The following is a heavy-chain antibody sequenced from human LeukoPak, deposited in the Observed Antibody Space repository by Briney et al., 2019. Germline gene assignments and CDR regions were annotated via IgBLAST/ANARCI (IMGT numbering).Heavy chain of an antibody. J-gene: IGHJ4*02. CDR1: GGSITSYY. CDR2: VYSSGVG. V-gene: IGHV4-4*07. D-gene: IGHD3-22*01. Sequence: PSETLSLTCTASGGSITSYYWNWIRQPAGQGLEWLGRVYSSGVGNYNPSLTSRVTMSVDTSKNQFSLKLTSLTAADTAVYYCAREEFLHEIDSSGYFVYWGQGTLVTVSS. CDR3: AREEFLHEIDSSGYFVY.